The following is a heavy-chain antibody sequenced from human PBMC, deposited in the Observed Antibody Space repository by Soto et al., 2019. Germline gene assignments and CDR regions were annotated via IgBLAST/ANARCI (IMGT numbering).Heavy chain of an antibody. Sequence: QLQESGPGLVKPSQTLSLTCTVSGGSINNNDYYWNWIRQTPGKGLEWIGYVYYSGTTYYIPSLKSRLPLSVDTSRNQFSLKLSAVTAADTAIYFCARMSYYYDKWYFDLWGRGTLVAVSS. CDR2: VYYSGTT. D-gene: IGHD3-22*01. CDR3: ARMSYYYDKWYFDL. CDR1: GGSINNNDYY. V-gene: IGHV4-30-4*01. J-gene: IGHJ2*01.